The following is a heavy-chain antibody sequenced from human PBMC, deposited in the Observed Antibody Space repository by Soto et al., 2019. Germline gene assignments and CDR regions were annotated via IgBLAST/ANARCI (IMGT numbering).Heavy chain of an antibody. CDR1: GGSMSTYY. J-gene: IGHJ4*02. CDR2: IYYSGST. Sequence: SETLSLTCSVSGGSMSTYYWSWIRQSPGKGLEWIGYIYYSGSTKYGPSLKSRATISVDTTKNQFSLKLTSVTAADTAVYYCASRAVDQSRGGEYWGQGTLVTVSS. D-gene: IGHD5-12*01. CDR3: ASRAVDQSRGGEY. V-gene: IGHV4-59*08.